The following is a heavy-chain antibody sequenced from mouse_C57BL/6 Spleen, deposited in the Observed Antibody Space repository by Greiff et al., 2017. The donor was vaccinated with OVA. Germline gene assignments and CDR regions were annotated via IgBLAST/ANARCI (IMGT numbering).Heavy chain of an antibody. Sequence: VQLQQSGAELVKPGASVKISCKASGYAFSSYWMNWVKQRPGQGLEWIGQIYPGDGDTNYNGKFKGKATLTADKSSSTAYMQLSSLTSEDSAVDFCAREDGYYDYYAMDYWGQGTSVTVSS. CDR1: GYAFSSYW. J-gene: IGHJ4*01. CDR3: AREDGYYDYYAMDY. V-gene: IGHV1-80*01. D-gene: IGHD2-3*01. CDR2: IYPGDGDT.